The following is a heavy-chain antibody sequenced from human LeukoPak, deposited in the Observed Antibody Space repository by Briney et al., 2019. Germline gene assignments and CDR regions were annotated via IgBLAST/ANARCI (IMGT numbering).Heavy chain of an antibody. CDR2: IYYSGST. V-gene: IGHV4-39*01. J-gene: IGHJ4*02. Sequence: PSETLSLTCTVSGGSISSRTYYWGWIRQPPGRGLEWIGSIYYSGSTYYNPSLKSLVTISVDTSKNQFSLKLRSVTAADTAVYYCARRYYYDSSGYYFDFWGQGTLVTVSS. CDR1: GGSISSRTYY. CDR3: ARRYYYDSSGYYFDF. D-gene: IGHD3-22*01.